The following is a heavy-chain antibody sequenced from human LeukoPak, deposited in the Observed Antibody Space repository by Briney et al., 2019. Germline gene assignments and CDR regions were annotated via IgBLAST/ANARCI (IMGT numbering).Heavy chain of an antibody. D-gene: IGHD3-22*01. J-gene: IGHJ4*02. CDR1: GGSISSGGYY. CDR2: IYYSGST. V-gene: IGHV4-31*03. CDR3: ARVLADLSEYYYDSSGYPYYFDY. Sequence: SETLSLTCTVSGGSISSGGYYWRWIRQHPGKGLEWIGYIYYSGSTYYNPSLKSRVTISVDTSKNQFSLKLSSVTAADTAVYYCARVLADLSEYYYDSSGYPYYFDYWGQGTLVTVSS.